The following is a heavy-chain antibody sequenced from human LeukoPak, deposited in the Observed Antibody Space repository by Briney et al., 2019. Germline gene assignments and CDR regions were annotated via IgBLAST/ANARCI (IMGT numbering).Heavy chain of an antibody. CDR1: GGSISSYY. Sequence: PSETLSLTCTVSGGSISSYYWNWIRQPPGKGLEWIGYIYYSGITNYSPSLTSRVTISVDTSKNQFSLRLSSVTAADTAVYYCARAPGDYDSRGYRTYYFDHWGQGTLVTVSS. V-gene: IGHV4-59*01. CDR3: ARAPGDYDSRGYRTYYFDH. CDR2: IYYSGIT. J-gene: IGHJ4*02. D-gene: IGHD3-22*01.